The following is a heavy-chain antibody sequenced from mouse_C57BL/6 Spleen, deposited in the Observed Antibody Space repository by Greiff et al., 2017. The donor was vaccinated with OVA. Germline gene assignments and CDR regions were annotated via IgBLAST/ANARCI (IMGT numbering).Heavy chain of an antibody. CDR1: GFSLTSYG. CDR2: IWSGGST. J-gene: IGHJ3*01. D-gene: IGHD2-5*01. CDR3: AREAYYSNYVWFAY. V-gene: IGHV2-2*01. Sequence: VKVEESGPGLVQPSQSLSITCTVSGFSLTSYGVHWVRQSPGKGLEWLGVIWSGGSTDYNAAFISRLSISKDNSKSQVFFKMNSLQADDTAIYYCAREAYYSNYVWFAYWGQGTLVTVSA.